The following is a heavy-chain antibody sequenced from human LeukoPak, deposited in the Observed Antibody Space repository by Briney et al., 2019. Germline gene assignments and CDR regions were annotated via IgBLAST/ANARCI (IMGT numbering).Heavy chain of an antibody. J-gene: IGHJ4*02. V-gene: IGHV4-38-2*02. CDR2: IYHSGST. Sequence: SETLSLTCTVAGYSISSGYYWGWIRQPPGKGLDWIGSIYHSGSTYYNPSLKSRVTMSVDTSKNQFSLKLSSVTAADTAVYYCARERLWFGDHLDDYWGQGTLVTVSS. CDR1: GYSISSGYY. CDR3: ARERLWFGDHLDDY. D-gene: IGHD3-10*01.